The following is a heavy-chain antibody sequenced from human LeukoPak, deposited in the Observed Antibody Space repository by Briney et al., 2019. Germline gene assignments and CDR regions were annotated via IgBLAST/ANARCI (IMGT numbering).Heavy chain of an antibody. D-gene: IGHD3-3*01. V-gene: IGHV3-33*01. Sequence: PGGSLRLSCAASGFTFSSYGMHWVRQAPGKGLEWVADIWHDGSNKYYADSVKGRFTISRDNSKNTLYLQMNSLRAEDTAVYYCARGGTYYDFWNGYSYYYGMDVWGQGTTVTVSS. CDR2: IWHDGSNK. CDR1: GFTFSSYG. J-gene: IGHJ6*02. CDR3: ARGGTYYDFWNGYSYYYGMDV.